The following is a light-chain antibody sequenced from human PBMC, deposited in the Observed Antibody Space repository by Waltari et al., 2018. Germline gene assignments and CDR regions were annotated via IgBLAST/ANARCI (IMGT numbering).Light chain of an antibody. CDR3: CSYAGAYTFV. J-gene: IGLJ3*02. V-gene: IGLV2-11*01. Sequence: QSALTQPHSVSASPGQSVTIPCSGSINDVGVEDSVPWYQQLPGKAPKLILYDVVKRPSGVPSRFSGSKYGTTASLTISGLQTDDEATYYCCSYAGAYTFVFGGGTKLTVL. CDR1: INDVGVEDS. CDR2: DVV.